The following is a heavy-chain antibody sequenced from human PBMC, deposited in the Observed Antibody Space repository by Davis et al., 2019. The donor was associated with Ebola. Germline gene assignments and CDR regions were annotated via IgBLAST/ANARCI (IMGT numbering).Heavy chain of an antibody. CDR3: ARARYYYGRGRLDP. CDR2: INHSGST. Sequence: SETLSLTCAVYGGSFSGYYWSWIRQPPGKGLEWLGEINHSGSTNYNPSLKSRVTISVDTSKNQFSLKLSSVTAADTAVYYCARARYYYGRGRLDPWGQGTLVTVSS. D-gene: IGHD3-10*02. J-gene: IGHJ5*02. CDR1: GGSFSGYY. V-gene: IGHV4-34*01.